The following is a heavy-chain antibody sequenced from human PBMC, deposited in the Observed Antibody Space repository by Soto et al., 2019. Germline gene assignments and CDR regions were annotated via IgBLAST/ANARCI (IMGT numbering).Heavy chain of an antibody. CDR1: GLTFSSYA. J-gene: IGHJ3*02. Sequence: PGGSLRLSCAASGLTFSSYAMSWVRQAPGKGLEWVSAISGSGGSTYYADSVKGRFTISRDNSKNTLYLQMNSLRAEDTAVYYCAKDLSPYDFWSGPHAFDIWGQGTMVTVSS. D-gene: IGHD3-3*01. CDR2: ISGSGGST. V-gene: IGHV3-23*01. CDR3: AKDLSPYDFWSGPHAFDI.